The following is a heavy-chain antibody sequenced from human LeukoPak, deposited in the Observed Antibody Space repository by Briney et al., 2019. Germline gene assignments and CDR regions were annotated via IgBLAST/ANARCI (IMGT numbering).Heavy chain of an antibody. J-gene: IGHJ4*02. D-gene: IGHD7-27*01. Sequence: ASVTVSCTASGFTFTSYDFNWVRQATGQRPEWMGWMSPNSGDTGYAQKFQDRVTMTRNTSISTAYMELSSLRSDDTAVYYCARGPPNWGYDYWGPGTLVTVSS. CDR1: GFTFTSYD. V-gene: IGHV1-8*01. CDR2: MSPNSGDT. CDR3: ARGPPNWGYDY.